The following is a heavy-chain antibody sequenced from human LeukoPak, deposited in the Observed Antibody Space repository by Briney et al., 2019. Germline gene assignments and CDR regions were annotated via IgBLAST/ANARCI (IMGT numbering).Heavy chain of an antibody. CDR3: ARVIYDSSGYYQNWFDP. J-gene: IGHJ5*02. V-gene: IGHV1-46*01. D-gene: IGHD3-22*01. CDR2: INPSGGST. Sequence: ASVKVSCKASGYTFTSYYMHWVRQAPGQGLEWMGIINPSGGSTSYAQKFQGRVTMTRDMSTSTVYMELSSLRSEDTAVYYRARVIYDSSGYYQNWFDPWGQGTLVTVSS. CDR1: GYTFTSYY.